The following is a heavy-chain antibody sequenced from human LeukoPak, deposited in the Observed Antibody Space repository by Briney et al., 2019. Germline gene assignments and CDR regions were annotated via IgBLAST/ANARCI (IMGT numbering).Heavy chain of an antibody. J-gene: IGHJ4*02. Sequence: SETLSLTCAVYGGSFSGYYWSWIRQPPGKGLEWIGEINHSGSTNYNPSLKSRVTISVDTFKNQFSLKLSSVTAADTAVYYCARGGDTAMVNHRCDYWGQGTLVTVSS. V-gene: IGHV4-34*01. CDR2: INHSGST. CDR1: GGSFSGYY. D-gene: IGHD5-18*01. CDR3: ARGGDTAMVNHRCDY.